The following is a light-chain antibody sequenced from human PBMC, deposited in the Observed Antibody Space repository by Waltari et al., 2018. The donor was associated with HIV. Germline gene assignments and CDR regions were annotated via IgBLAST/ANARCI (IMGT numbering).Light chain of an antibody. CDR3: GTWDSRLSAYV. V-gene: IGLV1-51*01. Sequence: QSVFTQPPSVSAAPGPKVTISCSGSSSNSENHYVPWYHQAPCTAPKLLMFDDKRRPSGIPDRFTGSKSATSATLGITGLQAGDEADYYCGTWDSRLSAYVFGTGTKVTVL. J-gene: IGLJ1*01. CDR1: SSNSENHY. CDR2: DDK.